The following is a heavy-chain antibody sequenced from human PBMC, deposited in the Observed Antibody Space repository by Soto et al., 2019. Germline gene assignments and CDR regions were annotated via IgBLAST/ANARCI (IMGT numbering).Heavy chain of an antibody. V-gene: IGHV3-23*01. J-gene: IGHJ4*02. CDR3: AKVWFGITPIDY. CDR2: ISGSGGST. D-gene: IGHD3-10*01. Sequence: EVQLLESGGGLVQPGGSLRLSCAASGFTFSSYAMTWVRQAPGKGLEWVSAISGSGGSTYYADSVKGRFTISRDNSKNTLYLQMNSLRAEDTAVYYWAKVWFGITPIDYWGQGTLVTVSS. CDR1: GFTFSSYA.